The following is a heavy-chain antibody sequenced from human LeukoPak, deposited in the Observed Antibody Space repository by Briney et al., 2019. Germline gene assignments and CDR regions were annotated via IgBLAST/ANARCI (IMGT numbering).Heavy chain of an antibody. J-gene: IGHJ4*02. CDR2: ISAYNGNT. Sequence: GASVKVSCKASGYTFTSYGISWVRQAPGQGLEWMGWISAYNGNTNYAQKLQGRVTMTTDTSTSTAYMELRSLRSDDTAVYYCARGEHDFWSGYYTQFDYWGQGTLVTVSS. D-gene: IGHD3-3*01. CDR3: ARGEHDFWSGYYTQFDY. V-gene: IGHV1-18*01. CDR1: GYTFTSYG.